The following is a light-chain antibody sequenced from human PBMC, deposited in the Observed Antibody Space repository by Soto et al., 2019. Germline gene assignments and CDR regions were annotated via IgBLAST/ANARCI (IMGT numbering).Light chain of an antibody. CDR1: QSVSSSY. V-gene: IGKV3-20*01. CDR2: GAS. J-gene: IGKJ1*01. Sequence: EIVLTQSPGTLSLSPGERATLSCRASQSVSSSYLAWYQQKPGQPPRLLIYGASRRATGIPDRFSGSGSGSDFTLTISRLEPEDFAVYYCQQYGMFGQGTKV. CDR3: QQYGM.